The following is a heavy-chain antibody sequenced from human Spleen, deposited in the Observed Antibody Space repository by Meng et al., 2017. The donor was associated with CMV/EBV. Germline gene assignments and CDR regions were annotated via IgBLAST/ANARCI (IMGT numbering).Heavy chain of an antibody. CDR3: ARSRGPPYFFGMDV. CDR2: ISSSGSTI. CDR1: GFTFSSYE. J-gene: IGHJ6*02. V-gene: IGHV3-48*03. Sequence: GESLKISCAASGFTFSSYEMNWVRQAPGKGLEWVSYISSSGSTIYYADSVKGRFTISRDNSKNTLHLQMNSLRAEDMAVYYCARSRGPPYFFGMDVWGQGTTVTVSS.